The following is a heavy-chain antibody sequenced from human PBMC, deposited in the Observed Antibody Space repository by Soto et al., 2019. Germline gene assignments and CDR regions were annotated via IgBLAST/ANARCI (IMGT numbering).Heavy chain of an antibody. CDR3: ARSQGCSTSLEIYYYSYYGMEV. J-gene: IGHJ6*02. Sequence: QVQLVQSGAEVKKPGSSVKVSCKASGGTFSSYAISWVRQAPGQGLEWMGGIIPISETTNYAHKFQGRVTITADESKSTAYMELSSLISEDTAVYYCARSQGCSTSLEIYYYSYYGMEVWGQGTTVTVSS. V-gene: IGHV1-69*01. CDR2: IIPISETT. CDR1: GGTFSSYA. D-gene: IGHD2-2*01.